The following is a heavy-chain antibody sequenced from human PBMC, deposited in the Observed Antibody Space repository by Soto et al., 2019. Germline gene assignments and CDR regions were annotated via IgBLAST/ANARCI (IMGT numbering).Heavy chain of an antibody. CDR3: GKASYDPSSYFFAS. J-gene: IGHJ4*02. Sequence: VQLVESGGGLVRPGGSLTLSCEASGFTFDDYAMHWVRQTPEKGLEWVSGITWNRGVIAYAASVRGRFTISRDNAKSFLYLQMDSLRPEDTGFYYCGKASYDPSSYFFASWGQGTLVSVSS. CDR1: GFTFDDYA. CDR2: ITWNRGVI. D-gene: IGHD3-16*01. V-gene: IGHV3-9*01.